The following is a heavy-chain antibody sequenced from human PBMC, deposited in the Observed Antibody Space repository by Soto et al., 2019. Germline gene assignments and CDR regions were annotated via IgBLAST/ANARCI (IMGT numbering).Heavy chain of an antibody. D-gene: IGHD3-3*01. CDR1: GGSISSYY. CDR2: IYYSGST. Sequence: SETLSLTCTVSGGSISSYYWSWIRQPPGKGLEWIGYIYYSGSTNYNPSLKSRVTISVDTSKNQFSLKLSSVTAADTAVYYCARHGSYDFWSGYLHWFDPWGQGTLVTVSS. J-gene: IGHJ5*02. CDR3: ARHGSYDFWSGYLHWFDP. V-gene: IGHV4-59*08.